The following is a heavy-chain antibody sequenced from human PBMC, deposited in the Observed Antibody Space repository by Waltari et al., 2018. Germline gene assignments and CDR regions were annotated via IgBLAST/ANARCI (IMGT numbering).Heavy chain of an antibody. J-gene: IGHJ2*01. V-gene: IGHV3-48*04. CDR2: VSGDSGYI. D-gene: IGHD3-10*01. Sequence: EVQLAESGGGLVQPGGSLRLSCAVSGMAFITFSMNWVRQAPGKGREWISYVSGDSGYIYYADSVRGRFTISRDNAQNSMYLQMNNLRADDTAVYYCAGIRRGFWFFDLWGRGTLVTVSS. CDR1: GMAFITFS. CDR3: AGIRRGFWFFDL.